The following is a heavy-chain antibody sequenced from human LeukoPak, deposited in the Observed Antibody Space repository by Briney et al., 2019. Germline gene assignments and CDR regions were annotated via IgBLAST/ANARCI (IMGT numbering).Heavy chain of an antibody. D-gene: IGHD3-3*01. J-gene: IGHJ4*02. V-gene: IGHV3-48*01. Sequence: TGGSLRLSCAASGFTFNSYDMNWVRQAPGKGLEWVSYISSSSSTIYYADSVKGRFTISRDNAKNSLYLQMNSLRAEDTAVYYCARTIFGVVITLDYWGQGTLVTVSS. CDR2: ISSSSSTI. CDR3: ARTIFGVVITLDY. CDR1: GFTFNSYD.